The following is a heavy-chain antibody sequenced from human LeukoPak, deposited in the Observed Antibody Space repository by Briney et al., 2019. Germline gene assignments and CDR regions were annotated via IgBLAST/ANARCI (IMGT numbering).Heavy chain of an antibody. J-gene: IGHJ6*03. D-gene: IGHD6-19*01. CDR3: TRGINVAVAGTRGYYYMDV. CDR1: GFTFGDYA. Sequence: GGSLRLSCTASGFTFGDYAMSWVRQAPGKGLEWVGFIRSKAYGGTTEYAASVKGRFTISRDDSKSIAYLQMNSLKTEDTAVYYCTRGINVAVAGTRGYYYMDVWGKGTTVTVSS. V-gene: IGHV3-49*04. CDR2: IRSKAYGGTT.